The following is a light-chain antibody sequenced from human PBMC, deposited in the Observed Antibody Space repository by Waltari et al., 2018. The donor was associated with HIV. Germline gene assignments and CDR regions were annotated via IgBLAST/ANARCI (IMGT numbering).Light chain of an antibody. Sequence: QSALTQPRSVSGSPGQPVTISCTGTSSAVGGYNYVSWYQQPPGKAPKLMIYDVSKRPSGVPDRFSGSKSGNTASLTISGLQAEDEADYYCCSYAGSYSWVFGGGTKLTVL. CDR1: SSAVGGYNY. CDR2: DVS. CDR3: CSYAGSYSWV. V-gene: IGLV2-11*01. J-gene: IGLJ3*02.